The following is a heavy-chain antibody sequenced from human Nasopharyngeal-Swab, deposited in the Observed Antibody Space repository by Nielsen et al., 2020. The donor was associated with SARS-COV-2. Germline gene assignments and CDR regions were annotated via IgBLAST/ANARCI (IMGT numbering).Heavy chain of an antibody. CDR3: AKEGATGWFDP. J-gene: IGHJ5*02. CDR1: GVSITSQY. V-gene: IGHV4-59*11. Sequence: GSLRLSCTVSGVSITSQYWSWIRQPPGKGLEWIGYISHNSGTSSNPSLKSRVTLFMDTSKNQFSLRLRSVTAADTAVYYCAKEGATGWFDPWGQGTLVTVSS. CDR2: ISHNSGT.